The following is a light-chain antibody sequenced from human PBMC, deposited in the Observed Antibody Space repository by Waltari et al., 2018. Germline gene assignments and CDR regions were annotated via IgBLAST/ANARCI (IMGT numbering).Light chain of an antibody. V-gene: IGLV1-47*01. CDR2: KND. CDR1: HTNIGGNF. J-gene: IGLJ2*01. CDR3: AAWDDSQGTVV. Sequence: QSVVTQSPSASATPGQRVTISCSGSHTNIGGNFVYSYQHLPGTAPKLLIYKNDQRPSGVPGRFSGSKSGASASLAISGLRSEDEADYYCAAWDDSQGTVVFGGGTKLTVL.